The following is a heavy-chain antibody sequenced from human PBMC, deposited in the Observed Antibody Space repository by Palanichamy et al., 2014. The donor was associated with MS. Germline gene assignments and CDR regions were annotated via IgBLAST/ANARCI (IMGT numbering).Heavy chain of an antibody. Sequence: SIHWVRQAPGKGLEWMGGIDREDGEAIYAQKFHGRVTLTEDPATDTAYMDLSSLRSEDTAVYYCAIDIVPTDYAFNYGMDVWGLGTTVTVSS. CDR2: IDREDGEA. D-gene: IGHD4-17*01. J-gene: IGHJ6*02. V-gene: IGHV1-24*01. CDR3: AIDIVPTDYAFNYGMDV. CDR1: S.